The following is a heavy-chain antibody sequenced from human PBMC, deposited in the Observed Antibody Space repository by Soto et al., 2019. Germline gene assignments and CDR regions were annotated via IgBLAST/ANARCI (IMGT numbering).Heavy chain of an antibody. CDR2: IYPDDSNT. J-gene: IGHJ4*02. CDR3: ARFGGSTFSKPQFDY. Sequence: PGEALTISCQGSGYCFYGYWIGWVRQRPGKGLEWMGIIYPDDSNTRYSPSFQGQVTISADKSISTAYLQWSSLKASDTGMYYCARFGGSTFSKPQFDYWGQGTLVTVSS. V-gene: IGHV5-51*01. D-gene: IGHD2-2*01. CDR1: GYCFYGYW.